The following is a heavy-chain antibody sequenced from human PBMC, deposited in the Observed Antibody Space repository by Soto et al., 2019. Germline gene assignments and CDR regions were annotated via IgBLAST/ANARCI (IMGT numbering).Heavy chain of an antibody. J-gene: IGHJ4*02. CDR1: GYSFACYW. CDR2: IDPSDSQS. Sequence: VESVTISCKVSGYSFACYWITWVLQKAGKGLEWMGRIDPSDSQSYYSPSFRGHVTISATKSITTVFLQWSSLRSSDTAMYYCARQIYDSDTGPNFKYYFDSWGQGTTVTVSS. D-gene: IGHD3-22*01. CDR3: ARQIYDSDTGPNFKYYFDS. V-gene: IGHV5-10-1*01.